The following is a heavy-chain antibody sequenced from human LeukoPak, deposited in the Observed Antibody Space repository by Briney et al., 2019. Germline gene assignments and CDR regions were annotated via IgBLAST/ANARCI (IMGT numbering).Heavy chain of an antibody. Sequence: GGSLRLSCAASGFTFSRYIMNWVRQAPGKGLEWVSSISSSSGYIYYADSLKGRFTISRDNAKNSLYLQMNSLRAEDTAVYYCAREMATNGAFDVWGQGTMVTVSS. CDR2: ISSSSGYI. CDR3: AREMATNGAFDV. V-gene: IGHV3-21*06. CDR1: GFTFSRYI. D-gene: IGHD5-24*01. J-gene: IGHJ3*01.